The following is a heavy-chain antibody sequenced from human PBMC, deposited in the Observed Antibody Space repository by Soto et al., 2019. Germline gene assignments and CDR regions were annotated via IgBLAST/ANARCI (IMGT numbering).Heavy chain of an antibody. CDR2: ISYDGSNK. D-gene: IGHD6-19*01. Sequence: QVQLVESGGGVVQPGRSLRLSCAASGFTFSSYGMHWVRQAPGKGLEWVAVISYDGSNKYYADSVKGRFTISRDNSKNTLYLQMNSLRAEDTAVYYCAKDLLAVAADPPTDYWGQGTLVTVSS. V-gene: IGHV3-30*18. J-gene: IGHJ4*02. CDR1: GFTFSSYG. CDR3: AKDLLAVAADPPTDY.